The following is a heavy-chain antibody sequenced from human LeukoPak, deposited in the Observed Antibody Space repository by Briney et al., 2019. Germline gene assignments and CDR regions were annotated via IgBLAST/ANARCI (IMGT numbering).Heavy chain of an antibody. Sequence: GGSLRLACSASGFTFSRYAMHWVRQAPGKGLEYVSAISSNGGSTYYADSVKGRFTISRDNSRNTLHLQMSSLRVEDTAVYYRVKDSSSGSYFDYWGQGTLVTVSS. D-gene: IGHD3-10*01. V-gene: IGHV3-64D*06. CDR3: VKDSSSGSYFDY. CDR1: GFTFSRYA. J-gene: IGHJ4*02. CDR2: ISSNGGST.